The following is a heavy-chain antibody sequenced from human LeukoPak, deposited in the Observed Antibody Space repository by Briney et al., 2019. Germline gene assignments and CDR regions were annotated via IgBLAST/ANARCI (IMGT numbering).Heavy chain of an antibody. Sequence: SETLSLTCGVYGGSFSGYYWSWIRQPPGKGLEWIGEINPRGSTNYNPSLKSRVTLSSDTSKNQFSLTLNSVTAADTAVYYCARRRLGYYFDYWGQGTLVTVSS. V-gene: IGHV4-34*01. CDR3: ARRRLGYYFDY. CDR2: INPRGST. CDR1: GGSFSGYY. J-gene: IGHJ4*02. D-gene: IGHD5-24*01.